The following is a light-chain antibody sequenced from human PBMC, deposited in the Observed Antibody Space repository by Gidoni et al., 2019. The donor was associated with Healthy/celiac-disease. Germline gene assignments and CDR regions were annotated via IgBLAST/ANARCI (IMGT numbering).Light chain of an antibody. CDR3: QQRSNSLT. Sequence: EIVLTQSPATLSLSPGERATLSCRASQSVSSYLAWYQQKPGQAPRLLIYDASNRATGIPARFSGSGSGTGFTLTISSLEPEDFAVYYCQQRSNSLTFXGXTKVEIK. V-gene: IGKV3-11*01. CDR2: DAS. J-gene: IGKJ4*01. CDR1: QSVSSY.